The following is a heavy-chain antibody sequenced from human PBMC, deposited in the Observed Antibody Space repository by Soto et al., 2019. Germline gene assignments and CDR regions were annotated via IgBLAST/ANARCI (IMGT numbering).Heavy chain of an antibody. D-gene: IGHD6-19*01. J-gene: IGHJ6*02. Sequence: GGSLRLSCVASGFTLSSYWMSWVRQAPGKGLEWVANIKQDGSEKYYVDSVKDRFTISRDNAKNSLYLQMNSLRAEDSAVYYCARVYQGSGWPYHYYGMDVWGQGTTVTVSS. CDR1: GFTLSSYW. CDR3: ARVYQGSGWPYHYYGMDV. V-gene: IGHV3-7*01. CDR2: IKQDGSEK.